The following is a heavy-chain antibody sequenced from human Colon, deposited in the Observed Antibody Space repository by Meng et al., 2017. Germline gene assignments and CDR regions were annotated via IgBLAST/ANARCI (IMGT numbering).Heavy chain of an antibody. V-gene: IGHV4-61*08. D-gene: IGHD6-19*01. CDR3: ARDNLLTSGSRFCFDY. Sequence: QVQLAESGPGLLRPSVTLSLTCTVSGGSVTITGYYWSWIRQSPGKGLEWIGYIYYTGTTNYNPSLKSRVTISVDTSKNQFSLKLSSVTPADTAVYFCARDNLLTSGSRFCFDYWGQGALVTVSS. CDR2: IYYTGTT. J-gene: IGHJ4*02. CDR1: GGSVTITGYY.